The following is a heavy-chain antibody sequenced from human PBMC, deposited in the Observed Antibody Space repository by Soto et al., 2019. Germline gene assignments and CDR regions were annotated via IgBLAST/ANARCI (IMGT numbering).Heavy chain of an antibody. Sequence: QVQLVQSGAEVKKPGASVKVSCRASGYTFTSYHINWVRQATGQGLELMGWMNHASGNTGFAQKFQGRVTMTRKTSISKVYMQLSSLRSEDTAVYYCARCEDIVLVPTARRGVDVWGQGTTVTGSS. CDR2: MNHASGNT. CDR1: GYTFTSYH. V-gene: IGHV1-8*01. D-gene: IGHD2-2*01. CDR3: ARCEDIVLVPTARRGVDV. J-gene: IGHJ6*02.